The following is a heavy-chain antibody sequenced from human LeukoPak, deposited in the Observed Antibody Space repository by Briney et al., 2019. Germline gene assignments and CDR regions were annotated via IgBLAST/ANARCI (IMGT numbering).Heavy chain of an antibody. Sequence: GGSLRLSCAAPGFAFSSYVMHWVRQAPGKGLEWVAIISYDGSNEYYADSVKGRFTISRDNSKNTLYMQMNSLRAEDTAVYYCAKGSVTDYGGVALDYWGQGTLVTVSS. D-gene: IGHD4-23*01. CDR2: ISYDGSNE. CDR3: AKGSVTDYGGVALDY. J-gene: IGHJ4*02. V-gene: IGHV3-30*04. CDR1: GFAFSSYV.